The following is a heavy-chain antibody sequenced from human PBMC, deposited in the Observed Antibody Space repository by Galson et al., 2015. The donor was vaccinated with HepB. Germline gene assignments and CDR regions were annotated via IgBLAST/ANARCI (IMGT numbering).Heavy chain of an antibody. J-gene: IGHJ6*03. CDR1: GFTFSSYW. V-gene: IGHV3-7*04. CDR2: IKQDGSEK. Sequence: LRLSCAASGFTFSSYWMSRFRQAPGKGLEWVANIKQDGSEKYYVDSVKGRFTISRDNAKNSLYLQMNSLRAEDTAVYYCARAIAATGRYYYYMDVWGKGTSVTVSS. CDR3: ARAIAATGRYYYYMDV. D-gene: IGHD6-25*01.